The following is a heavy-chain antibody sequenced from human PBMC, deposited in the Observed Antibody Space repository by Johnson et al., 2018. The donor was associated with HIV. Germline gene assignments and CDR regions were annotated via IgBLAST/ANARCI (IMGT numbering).Heavy chain of an antibody. J-gene: IGHJ3*02. V-gene: IGHV3-66*01. Sequence: VQLVESGGGLVQPGGSLRLSCAASGFTVSSNYMSWVRQAPGKGLEWVSVIYSGGSTYYADSVKGRFTISRDNSKNTLDLQMNSLKIEDTAVYYCTTDPDSSSWYRDAFDIWGQGTMVTVSS. CDR2: IYSGGST. CDR3: TTDPDSSSWYRDAFDI. CDR1: GFTVSSNY. D-gene: IGHD6-13*01.